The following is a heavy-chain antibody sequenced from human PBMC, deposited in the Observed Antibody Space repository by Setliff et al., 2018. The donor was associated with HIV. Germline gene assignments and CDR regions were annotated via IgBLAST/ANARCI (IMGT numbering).Heavy chain of an antibody. CDR1: GYTFTGYY. V-gene: IGHV1-2*02. CDR2: INPNSGGT. D-gene: IGHD3-22*01. J-gene: IGHJ4*02. CDR3: ARGMDYYDTSGYYQYYFDY. Sequence: ASVKVSCKASGYTFTGYYMHWVRQAPGQGLEWMGWINPNSGGTTYAQKFQGRVTMTRDTSISTACMELSRLRSDDTAVYYCARGMDYYDTSGYYQYYFDYWGQGTLVTVSS.